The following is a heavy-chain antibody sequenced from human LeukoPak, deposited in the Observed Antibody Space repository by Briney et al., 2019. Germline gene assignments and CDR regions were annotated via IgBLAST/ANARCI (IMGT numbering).Heavy chain of an antibody. CDR2: ISGSAGST. CDR1: GFIFGSYA. CDR3: ARGSSSWYHYYYMDV. D-gene: IGHD6-13*01. J-gene: IGHJ6*03. Sequence: PGGSLRLSYAASGFIFGSYAMSWVRQAPGKGPEWVSAISGSAGSTYDADSVRGRFTISRDNSKNTLSLQMNSLRAEDTAVYYCARGSSSWYHYYYMDVWGKGTTVTVSS. V-gene: IGHV3-23*01.